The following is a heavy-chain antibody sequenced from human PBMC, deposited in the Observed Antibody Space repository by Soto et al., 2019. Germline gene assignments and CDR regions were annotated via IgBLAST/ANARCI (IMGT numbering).Heavy chain of an antibody. D-gene: IGHD3-3*01. V-gene: IGHV4-34*01. CDR3: ARGGPLRLSEDV. CDR1: GGSFSGYY. J-gene: IGHJ6*04. Sequence: SETLSLTCAVYGGSFSGYYWSWIHQPPGKGLEWIGEINHSGSTNYNPSLKSRVTISVDTSKNQFSLKLSSVTAADTAVYYCARGGPLRLSEDVWGKGTTVTVSS. CDR2: INHSGST.